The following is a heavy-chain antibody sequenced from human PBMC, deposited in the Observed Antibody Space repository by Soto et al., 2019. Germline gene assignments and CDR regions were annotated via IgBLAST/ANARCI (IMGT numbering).Heavy chain of an antibody. CDR1: GFTFISSF. D-gene: IGHD6-19*01. CDR2: INQDGGVT. V-gene: IGHV3-7*03. J-gene: IGHJ4*01. Sequence: WGSLRLSCVASGFTFISSFMGWIRQAPGKGLEWLANINQDGGVTYYVDSVEGRFTISRDNTKDSLYLQMNSLRGEDTAIYYCARYYRGSGRYFFDYWGQGTPVTVPS. CDR3: ARYYRGSGRYFFDY.